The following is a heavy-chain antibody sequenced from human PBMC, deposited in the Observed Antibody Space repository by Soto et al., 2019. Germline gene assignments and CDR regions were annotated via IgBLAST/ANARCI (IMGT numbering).Heavy chain of an antibody. CDR2: IIPILGIA. Sequence: QVQLVQSGAEVKKPGSSVKVSCKASGGTFGSYTISWVRQAPGRGLEWMGRIIPILGIANYAQKFQGRVTITADKSTSTAYMELSSLRSEDTAVYYCARDPGYYYMHVWGKGTTVTVSS. J-gene: IGHJ6*03. CDR3: ARDPGYYYMHV. V-gene: IGHV1-69*08. CDR1: GGTFGSYT.